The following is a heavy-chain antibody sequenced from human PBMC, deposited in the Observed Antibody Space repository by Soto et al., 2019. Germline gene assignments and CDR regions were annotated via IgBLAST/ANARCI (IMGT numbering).Heavy chain of an antibody. D-gene: IGHD3-10*01. J-gene: IGHJ6*02. CDR3: ARDRLTMVRDYYYYGMDV. CDR2: IWYDGSNK. Sequence: HPGGSLRLSCAASGFTFSSYGMHWVRQAPGKGLEWVAVIWYDGSNKYYAVSVKGRFTISRDNSKNTLYLQMNSLRAEDTAVYYFARDRLTMVRDYYYYGMDVWGQGTTVTVSS. V-gene: IGHV3-33*01. CDR1: GFTFSSYG.